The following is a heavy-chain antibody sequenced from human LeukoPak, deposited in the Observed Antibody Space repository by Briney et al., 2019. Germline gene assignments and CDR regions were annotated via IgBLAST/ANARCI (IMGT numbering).Heavy chain of an antibody. CDR1: GYSFTTYW. Sequence: GESLEISCKGSGYSFTTYWIGWVRQMPGKGLEWMGIIYPGDSDTRYSPSFQGQVTISADKSISTAYLQWSSLKAPDTAMYYCARFPAAGTPDYWGQGTLVTVSS. J-gene: IGHJ4*02. V-gene: IGHV5-51*01. D-gene: IGHD6-19*01. CDR3: ARFPAAGTPDY. CDR2: IYPGDSDT.